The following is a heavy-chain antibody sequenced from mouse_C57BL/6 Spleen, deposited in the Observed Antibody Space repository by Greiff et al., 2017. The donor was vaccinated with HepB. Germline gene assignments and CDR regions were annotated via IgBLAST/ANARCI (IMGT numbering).Heavy chain of an antibody. CDR2: FYPGSGSI. CDR1: GYTFTEYT. CDR3: ERDGYYGNYTYYYAMDY. Sequence: QVQLQQSGAELVKPGASVKLSCKASGYTFTEYTIHWVKQRSGQGLEWIGWFYPGSGSIKYNEKFKDKATLTADKSSSTAYMELSSLTSEDSAVYFCERDGYYGNYTYYYAMDYWGQGTSVTVSS. D-gene: IGHD2-1*01. V-gene: IGHV1-62-2*01. J-gene: IGHJ4*01.